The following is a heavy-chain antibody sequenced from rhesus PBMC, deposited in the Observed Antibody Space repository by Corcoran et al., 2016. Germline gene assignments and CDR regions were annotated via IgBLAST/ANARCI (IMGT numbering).Heavy chain of an antibody. CDR3: ARGEYSYSELDY. J-gene: IGHJ4*01. CDR2: IYGKGRGT. CDR1: GGSISDDYY. D-gene: IGHD5-12*01. Sequence: QVQLQESGPGLVKPSETLSITCGVSGGSISDDYYWTWIRQPPGKGLEWIGNIYGKGRGTNYNPSLKNLVTISIDTCKNQFALKLSSVTAADTAVYYCARGEYSYSELDYWGQGVLVTVSS. V-gene: IGHV4-106*01.